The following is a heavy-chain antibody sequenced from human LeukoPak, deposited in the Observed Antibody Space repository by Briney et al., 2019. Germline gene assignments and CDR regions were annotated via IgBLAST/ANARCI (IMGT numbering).Heavy chain of an antibody. J-gene: IGHJ1*01. CDR3: ARSGMAVAATPWD. D-gene: IGHD6-19*01. V-gene: IGHV3-7*05. CDR1: GFTFSDFW. CDR2: INQDGSEK. Sequence: LPGGSLRLSCAASGFTFSDFWMTWVGQAPGRRLEWVAHINQDGSEKYSVDSVRGRLTISRNNVKNSLFLQMNSLRAEDTAVYYCARSGMAVAATPWDWGQWTLVTVSS.